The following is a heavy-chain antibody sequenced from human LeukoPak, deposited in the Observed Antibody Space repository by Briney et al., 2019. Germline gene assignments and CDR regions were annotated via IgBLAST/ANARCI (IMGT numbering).Heavy chain of an antibody. CDR3: ARGSGSNSPRYLKGDF. CDR1: GYNLTAYH. Sequence: ASVKVPCKTSGYNLTAYHMHWVRQAPGQGLEWLGWINPDTGTTSLAQKFQGRVTLTRDTAISTVSIEVTRLTSDDTAIYYCARGSGSNSPRYLKGDFWGQGTLLTVSS. V-gene: IGHV1-2*02. J-gene: IGHJ4*02. CDR2: INPDTGTT. D-gene: IGHD3-10*01.